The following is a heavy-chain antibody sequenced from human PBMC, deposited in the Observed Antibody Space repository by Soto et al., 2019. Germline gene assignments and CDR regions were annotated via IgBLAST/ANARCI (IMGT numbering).Heavy chain of an antibody. D-gene: IGHD5-18*01. J-gene: IGHJ4*02. CDR1: GGTFSSYA. CDR3: ARGFVDKAMVFDY. CDR2: IIPIFGTA. Sequence: SVKVSCKGSGGTFSSYAISWVRQAPGQGLEWMGGIIPIFGTANYAQKFQGRVTITADESTSTAYMELSSLRSEDTAVYYCARGFVDKAMVFDYWGQGTMVTVSS. V-gene: IGHV1-69*13.